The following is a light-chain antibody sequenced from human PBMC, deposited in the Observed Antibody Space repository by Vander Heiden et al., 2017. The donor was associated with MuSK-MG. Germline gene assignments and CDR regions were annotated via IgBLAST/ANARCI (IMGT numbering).Light chain of an antibody. CDR3: SPYAGSNNVV. CDR2: EVS. CDR1: SSDIGGYYY. Sequence: QSALTQPPSASGSPGQSVTISCSGTSSDIGGYYYVSWYQQHPGKAPKLLISEVSKRPSGVPDRFSGSKSGNTASLTVSGLQAEDEADYYCSPYAGSNNVVFGGGTKLTVL. V-gene: IGLV2-8*01. J-gene: IGLJ2*01.